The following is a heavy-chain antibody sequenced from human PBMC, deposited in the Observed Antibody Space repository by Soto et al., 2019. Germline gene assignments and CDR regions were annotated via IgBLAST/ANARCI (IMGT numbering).Heavy chain of an antibody. J-gene: IGHJ4*02. CDR1: GGTFSSYA. Sequence: SVKVSCKASGGTFSSYAISWVRQAPGQGLEWMGGIIPIFGTANYAQKFQGRVTIIADESTSTAYMELSSLRSEDTAVYYCARVSDYDILTGLDYWGQGTLVTVSS. CDR2: IIPIFGTA. D-gene: IGHD3-9*01. CDR3: ARVSDYDILTGLDY. V-gene: IGHV1-69*13.